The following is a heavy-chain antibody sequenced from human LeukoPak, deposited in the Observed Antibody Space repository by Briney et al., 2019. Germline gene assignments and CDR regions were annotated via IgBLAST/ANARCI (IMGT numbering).Heavy chain of an antibody. Sequence: GPSLRLSCAATGFTFSNYAMTWVRQAPGSGLEWVSVIGHYGADIHYADSVEGRFTISRDNSANTLYLQMNSLRAEDTAVYYCAKYCGGDCFRNFDSWGQGTLVTVSS. D-gene: IGHD2-21*02. CDR3: AKYCGGDCFRNFDS. V-gene: IGHV3-23*01. CDR1: GFTFSNYA. CDR2: IGHYGADI. J-gene: IGHJ4*02.